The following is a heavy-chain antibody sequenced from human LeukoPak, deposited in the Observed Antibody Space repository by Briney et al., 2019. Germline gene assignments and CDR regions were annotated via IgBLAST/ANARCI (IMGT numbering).Heavy chain of an antibody. D-gene: IGHD6-13*01. CDR1: GGSISSSPYY. J-gene: IGHJ6*03. Sequence: SETLSLTCTVSGGSISSSPYYWGWIRQPPGKGLEWIGSIYYSGTTHYNPSLESRVTISVDTSKNQFSLKLSSVTAADTAVYYCARTTEAHSWRTRYYDYYMDVWGKGTTVTVSS. V-gene: IGHV4-39*07. CDR2: IYYSGTT. CDR3: ARTTEAHSWRTRYYDYYMDV.